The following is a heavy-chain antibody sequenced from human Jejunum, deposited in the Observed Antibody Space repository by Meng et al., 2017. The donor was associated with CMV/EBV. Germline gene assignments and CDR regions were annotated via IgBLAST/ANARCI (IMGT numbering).Heavy chain of an antibody. Sequence: YWMPWLRQSPGKGLVWVSRSNYDGTVTNYADSVKGRFTISRDNGRNTLYLQMDSLRAEDTAVYYCARGAYYSDSPDYQNPDAFDIWGQGTMVTVSS. CDR2: SNYDGTVT. D-gene: IGHD3-22*01. V-gene: IGHV3-74*01. CDR3: ARGAYYSDSPDYQNPDAFDI. J-gene: IGHJ3*02. CDR1: YW.